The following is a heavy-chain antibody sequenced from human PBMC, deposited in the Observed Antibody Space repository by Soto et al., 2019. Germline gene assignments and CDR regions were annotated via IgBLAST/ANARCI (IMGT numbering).Heavy chain of an antibody. D-gene: IGHD4-17*01. CDR1: GGSISGDY. J-gene: IGHJ4*02. V-gene: IGHV4-59*08. CDR3: ARHFRRDSVSTPFDF. Sequence: SETLSLTCTVSGGSISGDYWIWIRQPPGKGLEWIGYIYYNGNTNYNPSLKSRVTISVDTSKKQFSLTLSSVTAADTAVYYCARHFRRDSVSTPFDFWGQGTLVTVSS. CDR2: IYYNGNT.